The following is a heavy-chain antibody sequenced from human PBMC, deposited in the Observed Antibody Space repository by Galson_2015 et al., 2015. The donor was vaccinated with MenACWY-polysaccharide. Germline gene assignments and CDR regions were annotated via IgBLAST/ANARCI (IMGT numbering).Heavy chain of an antibody. D-gene: IGHD6-13*01. V-gene: IGHV3-30*18. CDR3: AKDGSYSSSWYGDGMDV. CDR2: ISYDGSNK. J-gene: IGHJ6*02. Sequence: SLRLSCAASGITFSSYGMHWVRQAPGKGLEWVAVISYDGSNKYYADSVKGRFTISRDNSKNTLYLQMNSLRAEDTAVYYCAKDGSYSSSWYGDGMDVWGQGTTVTVSS. CDR1: GITFSSYG.